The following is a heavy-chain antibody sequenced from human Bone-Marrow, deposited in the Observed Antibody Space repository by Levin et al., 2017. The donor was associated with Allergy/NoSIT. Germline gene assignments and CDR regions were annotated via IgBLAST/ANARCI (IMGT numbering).Heavy chain of an antibody. CDR1: GFTFSDYY. V-gene: IGHV3-11*01. Sequence: PGGSLRLSCAASGFTFSDYYMSWIRQAPGKGLEWVSYISSSGSTIYYADSVKGRFTISRDNAKNSLYLQMNSLRAEDTAVYYCARDFYDILTGYYTYYGMDVWGQGTTVTVSS. CDR3: ARDFYDILTGYYTYYGMDV. CDR2: ISSSGSTI. D-gene: IGHD3-9*01. J-gene: IGHJ6*02.